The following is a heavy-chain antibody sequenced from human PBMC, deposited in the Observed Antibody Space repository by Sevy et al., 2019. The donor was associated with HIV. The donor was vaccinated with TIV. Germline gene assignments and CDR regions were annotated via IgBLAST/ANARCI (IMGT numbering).Heavy chain of an antibody. CDR3: AKSPGYDILTGSFDP. CDR1: GFTFDDYA. Sequence: GGSLRLSCAASGFTFDDYAMHWVRQAPGKGLEWVSGISWNSGSIGYADSVKGRFTISRDNAKNSLYLQMNSLRAEDTALYYCAKSPGYDILTGSFDPWGQGTLVTVSS. D-gene: IGHD3-9*01. J-gene: IGHJ5*02. V-gene: IGHV3-9*01. CDR2: ISWNSGSI.